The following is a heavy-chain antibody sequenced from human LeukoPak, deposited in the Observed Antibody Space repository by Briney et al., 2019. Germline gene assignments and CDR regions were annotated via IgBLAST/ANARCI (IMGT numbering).Heavy chain of an antibody. CDR2: IYSGGST. Sequence: GGSLRLSCAASGFTVSSNYMSWVRQAPGKGLEWVSVIYSGGSTYYADSVKGRFTISRGNSKNTLYLQMNSLRAEDTAVYYCARVGELAAREYYYYYMDVWGKGTTVTVSS. J-gene: IGHJ6*03. CDR1: GFTVSSNY. V-gene: IGHV3-53*01. CDR3: ARVGELAAREYYYYYMDV. D-gene: IGHD3-10*01.